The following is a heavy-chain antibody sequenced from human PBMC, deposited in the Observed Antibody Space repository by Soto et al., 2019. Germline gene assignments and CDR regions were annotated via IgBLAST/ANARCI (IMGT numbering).Heavy chain of an antibody. CDR1: GFTFSGYA. J-gene: IGHJ4*02. V-gene: IGHV3-23*01. Sequence: GGSLRLSCAASGFTFSGYAMSWVRQAPGKGLEWVSAISPYGDTTYYADSVKGRFTLSRDNSKNTLYLQMNGLRVEDTAVFYCASSPTAVAGRTYYFDYWGQGTLVTVSS. CDR3: ASSPTAVAGRTYYFDY. CDR2: ISPYGDTT. D-gene: IGHD6-19*01.